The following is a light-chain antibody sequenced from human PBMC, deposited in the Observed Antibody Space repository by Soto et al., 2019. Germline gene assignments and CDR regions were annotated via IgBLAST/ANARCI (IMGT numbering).Light chain of an antibody. V-gene: IGKV3-20*01. CDR1: QRFGSSN. Sequence: EIVLTQSACTLSWSPGERGTLSCRASQRFGSSNLAWYQQKPGQAPRLLIYSTSSRATGIPDRFSGSGYGTDFNLTISRLETEDFAVYYCQQYGNSPWTFGQGTKVDIK. J-gene: IGKJ1*01. CDR2: STS. CDR3: QQYGNSPWT.